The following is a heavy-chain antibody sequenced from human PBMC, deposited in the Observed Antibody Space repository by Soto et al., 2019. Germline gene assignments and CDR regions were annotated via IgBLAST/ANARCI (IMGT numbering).Heavy chain of an antibody. J-gene: IGHJ4*02. CDR3: AWRKGILTGYYYY. CDR1: GFTFSSYA. V-gene: IGHV3-23*01. D-gene: IGHD3-9*01. CDR2: ISGSGGST. Sequence: HPGGSLRLSCAASGFTFSSYAMSWVRQAPGKGLERVSAISGSGGSTYYADSVKGRFTISRDNSKNTLYLQMNSLRAEDTAVYYCAWRKGILTGYYYYWGQGTLVTVSS.